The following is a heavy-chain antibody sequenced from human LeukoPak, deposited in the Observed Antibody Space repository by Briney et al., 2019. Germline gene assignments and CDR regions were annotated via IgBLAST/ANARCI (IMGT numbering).Heavy chain of an antibody. J-gene: IGHJ4*02. CDR3: ARAPTTAEPDY. D-gene: IGHD4-17*01. CDR2: ISSSSGYI. CDR1: GFTFSSYS. Sequence: GGFLRLSCAASGFTFSSYSMNWVRQAPGKGLEWVSSISSSSGYIYYADSVKGRFTISRDNAKNSLYLHLNSLRAEDTAVYYCARAPTTAEPDYWGQGTLVTVSS. V-gene: IGHV3-21*01.